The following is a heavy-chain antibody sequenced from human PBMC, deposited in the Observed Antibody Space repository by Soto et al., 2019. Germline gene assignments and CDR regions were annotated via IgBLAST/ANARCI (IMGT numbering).Heavy chain of an antibody. V-gene: IGHV1-24*01. J-gene: IGHJ3*02. CDR1: GYTLTELS. Sequence: ASVKVSCKVSGYTLTELSMHWVRQAPGKGLEWMGGFDPEDGETIYAQKFQGRVTMTEDTSTDTAYMELSSLRSEDTAVYYCATQAAVAGTNPLGAFDIWGQGTMVTVS. CDR3: ATQAAVAGTNPLGAFDI. D-gene: IGHD6-19*01. CDR2: FDPEDGET.